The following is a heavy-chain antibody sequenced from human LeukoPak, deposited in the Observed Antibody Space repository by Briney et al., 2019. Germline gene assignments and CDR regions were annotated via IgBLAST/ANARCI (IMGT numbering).Heavy chain of an antibody. V-gene: IGHV1-2*02. CDR3: ARDRTLLWFGELLTQFDP. CDR1: GYTFTGYY. Sequence: GASVKVSCKASGYTFTGYYMHWVRQAPGQGLEWMGWINPNSGGTNYAQKFQGRVTMTRDTSISTAYMELSRLRSDDTAVYYCARDRTLLWFGELLTQFDPWGQGTLDTVSS. J-gene: IGHJ5*02. D-gene: IGHD3-10*01. CDR2: INPNSGGT.